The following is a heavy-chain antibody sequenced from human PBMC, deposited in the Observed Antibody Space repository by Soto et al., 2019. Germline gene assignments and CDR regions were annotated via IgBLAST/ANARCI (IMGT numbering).Heavy chain of an antibody. CDR2: IYWDDDK. J-gene: IGHJ4*02. V-gene: IGHV2-5*02. CDR3: AHRAYYYGSGSYYTH. Sequence: SGPTLVNPTQTLTLTCTFSGFSLSTREVAVGWIRQPPGKALEWLALIYWDDDKRYRPSLKSRLTIAKDTSKNLVILIMTNMDPEDTATYYCAHRAYYYGSGSYYTHWGQGILVTVSS. CDR1: GFSLSTREVA. D-gene: IGHD3-10*01.